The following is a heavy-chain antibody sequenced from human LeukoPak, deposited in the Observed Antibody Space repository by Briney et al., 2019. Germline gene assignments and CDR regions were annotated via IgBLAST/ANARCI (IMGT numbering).Heavy chain of an antibody. CDR2: INPNSGGT. CDR1: GYTFTGYY. J-gene: IGHJ6*03. CDR3: ARDLVGTIFGVVRPTYYYMDV. Sequence: GASVKVSCKASGYTFTGYYMHWVRQAPGHGLERMGWINPNSGGTNYAQKFQGRVTMTRDTSISTAYMELSRLRSDDTAVYYCARDLVGTIFGVVRPTYYYMDVWGKGTTVTVSS. D-gene: IGHD3-3*01. V-gene: IGHV1-2*02.